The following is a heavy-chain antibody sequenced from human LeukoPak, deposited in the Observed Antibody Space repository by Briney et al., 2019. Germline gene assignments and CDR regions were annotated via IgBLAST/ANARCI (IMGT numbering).Heavy chain of an antibody. CDR1: VGSFSVYY. CDR2: INHSGST. D-gene: IGHD4-23*01. CDR3: ASYRALRWSPRVDY. J-gene: IGHJ4*02. Sequence: SETLSLTCAVYVGSFSVYYSSGIRHPPGKGREWGGEINHSGSTNYNPSLKSRVTISVDTSKNQFSLKLSSVTAADTAVYYCASYRALRWSPRVDYWGQGTLVTVSS. V-gene: IGHV4-34*01.